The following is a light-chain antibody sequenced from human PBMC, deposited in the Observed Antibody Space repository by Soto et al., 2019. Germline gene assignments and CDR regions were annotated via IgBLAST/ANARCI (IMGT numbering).Light chain of an antibody. J-gene: IGKJ5*01. CDR3: QQRSNWHTIT. CDR2: DAS. Sequence: EIVMTQSPVTLSLSPGERSTPSCRASQSVSSYLAWYQQKPAQAPRLLRYDASNRATGIPARFSGSGSGPDFTLTISSLETQDFAVYYCQQRSNWHTITFGQGTRLEIK. V-gene: IGKV3-11*01. CDR1: QSVSSY.